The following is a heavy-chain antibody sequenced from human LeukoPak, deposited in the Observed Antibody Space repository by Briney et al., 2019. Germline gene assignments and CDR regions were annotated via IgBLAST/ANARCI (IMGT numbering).Heavy chain of an antibody. CDR3: AKDAYSGFSSSYNMDS. CDR1: GYTVTGHY. CDR2: INPNSDVT. J-gene: IGHJ4*02. Sequence: GAAVKVSCKASGYTVTGHYLHWVRQAPGQALEWMGWINPNSDVTNYAQKFQGRVTMTRDTSINTAYMEVDSLASDDTAMYYWAKDAYSGFSSSYNMDSWGQGTLVTVSS. V-gene: IGHV1-2*02. D-gene: IGHD5-18*01.